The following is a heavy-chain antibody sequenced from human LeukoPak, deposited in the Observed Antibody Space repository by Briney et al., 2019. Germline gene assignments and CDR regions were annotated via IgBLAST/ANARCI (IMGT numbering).Heavy chain of an antibody. CDR2: ISGSGGST. CDR1: GFTFSSYA. CDR3: AKDSPYGSSGYYYNY. Sequence: GGSLRLSCAASGFTFSSYAMSWVRQAPGKGLEWVSAISGSGGSTYYADSVKGRFTISRDNSKNTLYMQMNTLRAEDTAVYYCAKDSPYGSSGYYYNYWGQGTLVTVSS. J-gene: IGHJ4*02. D-gene: IGHD3-22*01. V-gene: IGHV3-23*01.